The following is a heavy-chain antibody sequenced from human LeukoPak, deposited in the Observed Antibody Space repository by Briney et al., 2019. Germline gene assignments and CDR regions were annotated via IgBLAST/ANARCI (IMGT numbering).Heavy chain of an antibody. D-gene: IGHD3-22*01. CDR1: GFTFSSYA. CDR2: ISYDGSNK. J-gene: IGHJ4*02. Sequence: GGSLRLSCAASGFTFSSYAMPWVRQAPGKGLEWVAIISYDGSNKYYADSVKGRFTISRDNSKNTLYLQMNSLRVEDTAVYYCASSLYYDSSGYGYWGQGTLVTVSS. CDR3: ASSLYYDSSGYGY. V-gene: IGHV3-30-3*01.